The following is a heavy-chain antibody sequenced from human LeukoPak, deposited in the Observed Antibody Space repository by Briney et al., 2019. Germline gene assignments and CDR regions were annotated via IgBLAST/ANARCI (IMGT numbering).Heavy chain of an antibody. CDR3: ARSGYYDSSGYYPFDY. CDR1: GFSFSSYA. D-gene: IGHD3-22*01. V-gene: IGHV3-7*01. Sequence: PGGSLRLSCATSGFSFSSYAMSWVRQAPGKGLEWVANIKQDGSEKYYVDSVKGRFTISRDNAKNSLYLQMNSLRAEDTAVYYCARSGYYDSSGYYPFDYWGQGTLVTVSS. J-gene: IGHJ4*02. CDR2: IKQDGSEK.